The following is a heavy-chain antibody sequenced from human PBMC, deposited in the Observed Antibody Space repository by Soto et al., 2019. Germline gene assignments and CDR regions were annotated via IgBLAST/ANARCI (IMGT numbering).Heavy chain of an antibody. V-gene: IGHV4-59*01. J-gene: IGHJ5*02. Sequence: PSETLSLTCTFSGGSINNYYWSWIPQPPGQGLEWIGFVYYTGSTNYNPSLKSRVTISVDTSKNQFSLRLTSVTAADTAVYYCAKVRPDFDFLSGPPQVSISLQVDPWGQGTLVTVS. CDR3: AKVRPDFDFLSGPPQVSISLQVDP. CDR2: VYYTGST. CDR1: GGSINNYY. D-gene: IGHD3-3*01.